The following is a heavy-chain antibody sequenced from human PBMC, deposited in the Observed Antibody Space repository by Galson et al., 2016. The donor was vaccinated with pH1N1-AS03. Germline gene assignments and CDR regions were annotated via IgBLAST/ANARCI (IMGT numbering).Heavy chain of an antibody. Sequence: SLRLSCAASGLEFSYFWMTWVRQAPGKGPEWVANIKQDGSETHYVDSVKGRFTISRDNAKNSLYLQMNSLGVEDTAMYYCAVLPYPVRSGSVGEMNVWGQGTTVIVSS. V-gene: IGHV3-7*03. J-gene: IGHJ6*02. CDR1: GLEFSYFW. CDR3: AVLPYPVRSGSVGEMNV. D-gene: IGHD3-10*01. CDR2: IKQDGSET.